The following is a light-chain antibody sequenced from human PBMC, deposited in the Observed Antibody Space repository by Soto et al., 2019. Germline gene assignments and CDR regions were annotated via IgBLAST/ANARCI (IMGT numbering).Light chain of an antibody. J-gene: IGLJ1*01. CDR2: EVT. Sequence: QSALTQPASVSGSPGQSITISCTGTSSDVGACNFVSWYQHHPGRAPKLIIYEVTIRPSGVSNRFSGSKSGNTASLTISGLQAEDEADYYCSSYTTSAPYVFGSGPKVTVL. CDR3: SSYTTSAPYV. V-gene: IGLV2-14*01. CDR1: SSDVGACNF.